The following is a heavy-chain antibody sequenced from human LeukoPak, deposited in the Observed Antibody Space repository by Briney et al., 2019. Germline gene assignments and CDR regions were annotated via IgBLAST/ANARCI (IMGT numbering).Heavy chain of an antibody. Sequence: GGSLRLSCAASGFTFSNYAVSWVRQAPGKGLEWVSSISASGASTYYADSVKGRFTISRDNSKNTLYLQMNSLRAEDTAIYYCAKPDTRDPWGQGTLVTVSS. CDR3: AKPDTRDP. V-gene: IGHV3-23*01. CDR2: ISASGAST. CDR1: GFTFSNYA. J-gene: IGHJ5*02.